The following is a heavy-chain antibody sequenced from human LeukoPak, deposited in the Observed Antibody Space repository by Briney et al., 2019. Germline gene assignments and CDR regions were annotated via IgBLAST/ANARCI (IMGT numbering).Heavy chain of an antibody. CDR1: GFTFSSYA. CDR3: AIIAVPGRDY. V-gene: IGHV3-23*01. CDR2: ISGSGGNT. D-gene: IGHD6-19*01. J-gene: IGHJ4*02. Sequence: GGSLRLSCAASGFTFSSYAMSWVRQAPGKGLEWVSAISGSGGNTFYADSVKGRFTISRDNSKNTLYLQMNSLRAGDTAVYYCAIIAVPGRDYWGRGTLVTVSS.